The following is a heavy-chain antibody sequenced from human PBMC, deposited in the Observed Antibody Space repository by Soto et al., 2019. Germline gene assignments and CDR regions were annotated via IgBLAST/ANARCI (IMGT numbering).Heavy chain of an antibody. D-gene: IGHD1-26*01. CDR2: VSAYNRHT. V-gene: IGHV1-18*01. J-gene: IGHJ4*02. CDR3: AIERRWEPLLY. Sequence: QVQLVQSGPEVKKPGASVNVSCKGSGYTFSNYGVTWVRQAPGQGLERLGWVSAYNRHTDYAQKFEVRATMTIDTSTNTAYFERLGLTPDDTAVYYCAIERRWEPLLYWCQGTL. CDR1: GYTFSNYG.